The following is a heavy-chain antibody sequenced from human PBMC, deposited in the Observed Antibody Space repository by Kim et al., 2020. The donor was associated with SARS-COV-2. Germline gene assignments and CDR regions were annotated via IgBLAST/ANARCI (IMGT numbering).Heavy chain of an antibody. J-gene: IGHJ6*01. V-gene: IGHV4-39*01. CDR3: VRRNRAPPPFYYFGLDV. CDR2: IYYTGST. Sequence: SETLSLTCTVSGGSISSSSYFWGWIRQPPGKGLEWIGTIYYTGSTIYNPSLGTRVTISVDTSKNQISVSLSSVTAADTGIYYCVRRNRAPPPFYYFGLDV. CDR1: GGSISSSSYF.